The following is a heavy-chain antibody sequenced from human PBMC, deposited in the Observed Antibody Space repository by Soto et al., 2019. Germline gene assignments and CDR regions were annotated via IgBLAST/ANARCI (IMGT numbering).Heavy chain of an antibody. V-gene: IGHV1-18*01. CDR3: ARGVPYYYDSSGYYYYGMDV. Sequence: ASVKVSCKASGYTFTSYCISWVLQAPGQGLEWMGWISAYNGNTNYAQKLQGRVTMTTDTSTSTAYMELRSLRSDDTAVYYCARGVPYYYDSSGYYYYGMDVWGQGTTVTVSS. CDR2: ISAYNGNT. D-gene: IGHD3-22*01. CDR1: GYTFTSYC. J-gene: IGHJ6*02.